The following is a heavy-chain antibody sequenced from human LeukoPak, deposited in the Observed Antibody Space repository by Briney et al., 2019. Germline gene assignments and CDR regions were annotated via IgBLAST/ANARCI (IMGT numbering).Heavy chain of an antibody. CDR1: GYTFTGYY. V-gene: IGHV1-2*02. Sequence: ASVKVSCKASGYTFTGYYMHWVRQAPGQGLEWMGWINPNSGGTNYAQKFQGRVTMTRDTSISTAYMELSRLRSDDTAVYYCATSYSKYRVLDYWGQGTLVTVSS. D-gene: IGHD4-11*01. CDR3: ATSYSKYRVLDY. J-gene: IGHJ4*02. CDR2: INPNSGGT.